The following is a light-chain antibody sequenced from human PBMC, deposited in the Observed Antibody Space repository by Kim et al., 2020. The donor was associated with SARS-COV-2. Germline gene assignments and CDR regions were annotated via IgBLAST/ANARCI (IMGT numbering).Light chain of an antibody. J-gene: IGKJ2*01. Sequence: EIVLTQSPATLSLSPGERATLSCRASQSVADFLAWYQQKPGQPPRLLIYGASNRATGIPARFSGSGSGTEFTLTISSLEPEDFAVYYCQQHSLWPRAFGQGTKLEI. CDR2: GAS. CDR3: QQHSLWPRA. V-gene: IGKV3-11*01. CDR1: QSVADF.